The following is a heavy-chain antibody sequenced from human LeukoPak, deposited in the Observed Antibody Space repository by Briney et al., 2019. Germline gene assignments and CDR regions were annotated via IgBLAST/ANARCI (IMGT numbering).Heavy chain of an antibody. CDR1: GFTFSSYA. CDR3: AKDYDFWSGFDY. Sequence: GGSLRLSCAPSGFTFSSYAMSWVRQAPGKGLEWVSAISGSGGSTYYADSVKGRFTISRDNSKNTLYLQMNSLRAEDTAVYYCAKDYDFWSGFDYWGQGTLVTVSS. J-gene: IGHJ4*02. CDR2: ISGSGGST. V-gene: IGHV3-23*01. D-gene: IGHD3-3*01.